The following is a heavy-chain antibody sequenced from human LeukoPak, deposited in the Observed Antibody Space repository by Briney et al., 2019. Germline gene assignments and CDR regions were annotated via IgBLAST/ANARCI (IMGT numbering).Heavy chain of an antibody. Sequence: VASVKVSCKASGYTFTSYYMHWVRQAPGQGLEWMGIINPSGGSTSYAQKFQGRVTMTRDTSTSTVYMELSSLRSEDTAVYYCARGLVVVPAAIQPTFGYWGQGTLVTVSS. V-gene: IGHV1-46*01. CDR2: INPSGGST. D-gene: IGHD2-2*02. CDR1: GYTFTSYY. J-gene: IGHJ4*02. CDR3: ARGLVVVPAAIQPTFGY.